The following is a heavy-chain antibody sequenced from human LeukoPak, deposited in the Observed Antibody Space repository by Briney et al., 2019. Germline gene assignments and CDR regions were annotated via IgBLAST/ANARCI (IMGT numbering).Heavy chain of an antibody. CDR1: GGSISHYF. CDR2: IHHTGST. V-gene: IGHV4-59*12. D-gene: IGHD3-22*01. CDR3: ARRGPTSHQNSSGYFDS. Sequence: SETLSLTCSVSGGSISHYFWSWIRQTPEKGLEWIGYIHHTGSTNDNPSLKGRVTISVDTSKNQFSLKIRAMTAADTAVYYCARRGPTSHQNSSGYFDSWGQGTLVTVSS. J-gene: IGHJ4*02.